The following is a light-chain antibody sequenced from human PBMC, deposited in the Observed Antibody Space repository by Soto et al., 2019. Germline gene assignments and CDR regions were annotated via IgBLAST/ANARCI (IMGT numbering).Light chain of an antibody. CDR2: DGS. Sequence: DIQMTQSPSTLSTSVGVRVTITCRASQSVAYWLAWYQQKPGKAPSLLIYDGSTLATGVPPRFSGGGFGTEFTLNISSVQPDDSALYYCQHYNTYSKAFGPGTRVEIK. CDR3: QHYNTYSKA. J-gene: IGKJ2*01. CDR1: QSVAYW. V-gene: IGKV1-5*01.